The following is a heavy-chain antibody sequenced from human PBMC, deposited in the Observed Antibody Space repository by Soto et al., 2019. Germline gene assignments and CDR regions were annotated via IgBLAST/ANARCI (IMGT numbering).Heavy chain of an antibody. CDR1: GGTFSSYA. CDR3: ARLGGYYDSSGYYLDY. V-gene: IGHV1-69*06. J-gene: IGHJ4*02. CDR2: IIPIFGTA. D-gene: IGHD3-22*01. Sequence: QVQLVQSGAEVKKPGSSVKVSCKASGGTFSSYAISWVRQAPGQGLEWMGGIIPIFGTANYAQKFQGRVTITADKSTSTAYMEMSSLRSEDTAVYYCARLGGYYDSSGYYLDYWGQGTLVTVSS.